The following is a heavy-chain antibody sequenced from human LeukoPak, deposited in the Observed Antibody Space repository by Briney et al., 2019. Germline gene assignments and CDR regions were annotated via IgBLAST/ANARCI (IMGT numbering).Heavy chain of an antibody. V-gene: IGHV3-23*01. D-gene: IGHD3-9*01. CDR2: INCSGDKK. J-gene: IGHJ4*02. CDR3: AKALLRFFDCVGLGPDYFDY. Sequence: GGSLRLSCAASGFSFSSHAMTWVRQAPGKGLEWVSNINCSGDKKYYADSVKGRFTISRDNAKSMLCLEMSSLRAEDTVIYYCAKALLRFFDCVGLGPDYFDYWRQGIQVTVSS. CDR1: GFSFSSHA.